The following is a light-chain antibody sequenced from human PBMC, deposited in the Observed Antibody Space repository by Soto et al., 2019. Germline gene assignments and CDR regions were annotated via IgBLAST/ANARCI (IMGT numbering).Light chain of an antibody. CDR2: AAS. V-gene: IGKV1-8*01. Sequence: AIRMTQSPSSFSASTGDRVTITCRASQGISSYLAWYQQKPGKAPKLLIYAASTLQSGVPSRFSGSGSGTDFTLTVNSLQPEDFATYYCQQGYTSAITFGQGTRLE. CDR1: QGISSY. J-gene: IGKJ5*01. CDR3: QQGYTSAIT.